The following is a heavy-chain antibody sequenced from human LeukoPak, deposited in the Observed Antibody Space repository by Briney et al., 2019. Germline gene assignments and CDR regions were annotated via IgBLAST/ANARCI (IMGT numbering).Heavy chain of an antibody. CDR1: GFTFSSYA. CDR2: IKQDGSEK. Sequence: GGSLRLSCAASGFTFSSYAMHWVRQAPGKGLEWVANIKQDGSEKYYVDSVKGRFTISRDNAKSSLSLQMYSLRAEDTAVYYCARGIHFDYWGQGSLVTVSS. V-gene: IGHV3-7*04. J-gene: IGHJ4*02. CDR3: ARGIHFDY.